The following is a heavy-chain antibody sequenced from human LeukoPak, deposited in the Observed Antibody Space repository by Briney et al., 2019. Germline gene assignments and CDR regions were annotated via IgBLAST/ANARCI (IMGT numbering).Heavy chain of an antibody. V-gene: IGHV1-18*01. CDR2: ISAYNGNT. D-gene: IGHD6-13*01. J-gene: IGHJ6*02. CDR1: GYTFTSYG. Sequence: GASVKVSCKASGYTFTSYGISWVRQAPGQGLEWMGWISAYNGNTNYAQKLQGRVTMTTDTSTSTAYMELRSLRSDDTAVYYCARLPDSSWYHSFSYSGMDVWGQGTTVTVSS. CDR3: ARLPDSSWYHSFSYSGMDV.